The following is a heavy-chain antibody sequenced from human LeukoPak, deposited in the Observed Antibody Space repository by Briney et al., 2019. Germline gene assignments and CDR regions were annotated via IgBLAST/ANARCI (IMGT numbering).Heavy chain of an antibody. CDR3: ARDFTPEWFDIH. CDR2: ISYDGSDE. CDR1: GLAFSSYS. Sequence: QPGRSLRLSCVASGLAFSSYSMHWVRQAPGKGLEWVGVISYDGSDEYYTDSVKGRFTISRDNSKNTVYLQMNSLRADDTAVYYCARDFTPEWFDIHWGQGTLVTVSS. J-gene: IGHJ4*02. V-gene: IGHV3-30*04. D-gene: IGHD3-3*01.